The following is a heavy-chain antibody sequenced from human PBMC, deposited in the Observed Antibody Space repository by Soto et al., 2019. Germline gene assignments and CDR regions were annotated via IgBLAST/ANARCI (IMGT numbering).Heavy chain of an antibody. D-gene: IGHD2-2*01. V-gene: IGHV3-74*01. CDR3: ARNPLGLPAFDY. CDR1: GFTFGSYW. J-gene: IGHJ4*02. CDR2: INSDGSSI. Sequence: DVQLVQSGGGVVQPGGSLRLSCSGSGFTFGSYWMHWVRQVPGKGLVWVSRINSDGSSIKYAYSVKGRFTISRDNAKNTLYLQLTSLGGDETVIYYLARNPLGLPAFDYWGQGSLVTVSS.